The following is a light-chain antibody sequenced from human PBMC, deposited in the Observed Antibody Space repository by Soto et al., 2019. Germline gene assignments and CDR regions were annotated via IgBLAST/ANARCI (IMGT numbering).Light chain of an antibody. CDR2: EVS. CDR3: SSYAGSKTFV. Sequence: QSVLTRPPSASGSPGQSVTISCTGTSSDVGGYNYVSWYQQHPGEAPKLMIYEVSKRPSGVPDRFSGSKSGNTASLTVSGLQAEDEADYYCSSYAGSKTFVFGNGTKLTVL. V-gene: IGLV2-8*01. CDR1: SSDVGGYNY. J-gene: IGLJ1*01.